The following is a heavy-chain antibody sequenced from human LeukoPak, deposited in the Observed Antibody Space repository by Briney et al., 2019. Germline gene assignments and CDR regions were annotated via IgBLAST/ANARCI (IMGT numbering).Heavy chain of an antibody. CDR1: GGSISSYY. V-gene: IGHV4-4*09. D-gene: IGHD3-10*01. J-gene: IGHJ5*02. CDR2: IYHSGST. CDR3: ARSLMVRGVIGYNWFDP. Sequence: PSETLSLTCTVSGGSISSYYWSWIRQPPGKGLEWIGYIYHSGSTYYNPSLKSRVTISVDRSKNQFSLKLSSVTAADTAVYYCARSLMVRGVIGYNWFDPWGQGTLVTVSS.